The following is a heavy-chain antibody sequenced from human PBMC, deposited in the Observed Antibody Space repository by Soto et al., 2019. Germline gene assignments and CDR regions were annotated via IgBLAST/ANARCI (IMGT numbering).Heavy chain of an antibody. D-gene: IGHD4-4*01. V-gene: IGHV1-69*01. Sequence: QVQLVQSGAEVKKPGSSVKVSCKASGGTFRNYGISWVRQAPGQGLEWVGGIIPIFGTAKYAQKFQGRVTITADESTTTAYLELRSLRSEDTAVYYCARDGTLFESNSYHYLYWGQGTLVTVSS. CDR2: IIPIFGTA. CDR1: GGTFRNYG. CDR3: ARDGTLFESNSYHYLY. J-gene: IGHJ4*02.